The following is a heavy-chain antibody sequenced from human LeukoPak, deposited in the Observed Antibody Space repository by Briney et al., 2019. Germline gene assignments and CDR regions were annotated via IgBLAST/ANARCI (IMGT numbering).Heavy chain of an antibody. CDR1: GFTFSIYS. D-gene: IGHD2-2*01. Sequence: PGGSLRLSCAASGFTFSIYSMNWVRQAPGKGLEWVSAISGSGGSTYYADSVKGRFTISRDNSKNTLYLQMNSLRAEDTAVYYCAKDIVVVPAAKADYWGQGTLVTVSS. J-gene: IGHJ4*02. CDR2: ISGSGGST. V-gene: IGHV3-23*01. CDR3: AKDIVVVPAAKADY.